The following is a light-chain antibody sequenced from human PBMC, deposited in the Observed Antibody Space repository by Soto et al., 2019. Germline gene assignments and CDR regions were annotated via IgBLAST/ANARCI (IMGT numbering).Light chain of an antibody. CDR3: AAWDDSLNGPV. V-gene: IGLV1-36*01. CDR1: SANIGNNA. Sequence: QSVLTQPPSLSEAPRQRVAISCSGSSANIGNNAVNWYQQLPGKAPKLLIYYDDLLPSGVSDRFSGSKSGTSASLAISGLQTKDEADYYCAAWDDSLNGPVFGGGTQLTVL. CDR2: YDD. J-gene: IGLJ2*01.